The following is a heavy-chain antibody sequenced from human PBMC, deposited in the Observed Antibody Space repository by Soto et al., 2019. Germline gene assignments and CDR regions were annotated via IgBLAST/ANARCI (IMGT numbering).Heavy chain of an antibody. CDR3: ARVPAP. CDR1: DGSITRGGYS. J-gene: IGHJ5*02. Sequence: SDICRVADGSITRGGYSWSWIRQPPGKGLEWIGYIYHSGSIYYNPSLKSRVTISVDRPENQFSLKLSSVTAADTAVYYCARVPAPWGQGTLVTVSS. CDR2: IYHSGSI. V-gene: IGHV4-30-2*01.